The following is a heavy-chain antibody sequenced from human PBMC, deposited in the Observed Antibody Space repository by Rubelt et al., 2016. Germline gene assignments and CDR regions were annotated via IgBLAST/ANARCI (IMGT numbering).Heavy chain of an antibody. V-gene: IGHV4-59*12. Sequence: VSGGSISTFYWTWIRQPPGRGLEWIGSIYHSGSTYYNPSLKSRVTISIDTSKNQFSLKLTSVTAADTAVYYCARGPHYYDSSGYTTYFDLWGQGTLVTVSS. CDR1: GGSISTFY. J-gene: IGHJ4*02. CDR2: IYHSGST. D-gene: IGHD3-22*01. CDR3: ARGPHYYDSSGYTTYFDL.